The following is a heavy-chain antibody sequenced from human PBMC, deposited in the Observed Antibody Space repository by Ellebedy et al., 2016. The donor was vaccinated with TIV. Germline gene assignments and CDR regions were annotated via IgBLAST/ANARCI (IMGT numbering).Heavy chain of an antibody. CDR1: GFTFSSYA. CDR2: ISGSGGST. Sequence: GESLKISCAASGFTFSSYAMHWVRQAPGKGLEWVSAISGSGGSTYYADSVKGRFTISRDNSKTTLYLQMNSLRAEDTAVYYCAKDPGYCSSTSCQDWYFDLWGRGTLVTVSS. CDR3: AKDPGYCSSTSCQDWYFDL. J-gene: IGHJ2*01. V-gene: IGHV3-23*01. D-gene: IGHD2-2*01.